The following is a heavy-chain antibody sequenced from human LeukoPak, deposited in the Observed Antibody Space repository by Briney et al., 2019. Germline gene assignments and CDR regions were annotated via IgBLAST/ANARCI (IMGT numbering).Heavy chain of an antibody. CDR2: ISAYNGNT. V-gene: IGHV1-18*01. J-gene: IGHJ4*02. Sequence: ASVKVSCKASGYTFTSYGISWVRQAPGQGLEWMGWISAYNGNTNYAQKLQGRGTMTTDTSTSTAYMELRSLRSDDTAVYYCARALGYSSGWYGRGYYFDYWGQGTLVTVSS. CDR3: ARALGYSSGWYGRGYYFDY. D-gene: IGHD6-19*01. CDR1: GYTFTSYG.